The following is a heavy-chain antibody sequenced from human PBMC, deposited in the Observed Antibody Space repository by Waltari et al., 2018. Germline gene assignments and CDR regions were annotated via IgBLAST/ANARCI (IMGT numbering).Heavy chain of an antibody. CDR1: GFTFGDYA. CDR2: IRSKAYGGTT. V-gene: IGHV3-49*03. D-gene: IGHD3-3*01. J-gene: IGHJ4*02. Sequence: EVQLVESGGGLVQPGRSLRLSCTASGFTFGDYAMSWFRQAPGKGRVWVGFIRSKAYGGTTEYAASVKGRFTISRDDSKSIAYLQMNSLKTEDTAVYYCTRDRITIFGVVTLGGDYWGQGTLVTVSS. CDR3: TRDRITIFGVVTLGGDY.